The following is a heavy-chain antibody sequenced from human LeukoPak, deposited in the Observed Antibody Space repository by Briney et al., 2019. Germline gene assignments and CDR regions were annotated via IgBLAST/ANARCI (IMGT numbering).Heavy chain of an antibody. Sequence: PGGSLRLSCAASGFTFSSYAMHWVRQAPGKGLEYVSAISSNGGSTYYANPVKGRFTISRDNSKNTLYLQMGSLRAEDMAVYYCARAAEYYFDYWGQGTLVTVSS. CDR1: GFTFSSYA. V-gene: IGHV3-64*01. D-gene: IGHD2-2*01. CDR3: ARAAEYYFDY. CDR2: ISSNGGST. J-gene: IGHJ4*02.